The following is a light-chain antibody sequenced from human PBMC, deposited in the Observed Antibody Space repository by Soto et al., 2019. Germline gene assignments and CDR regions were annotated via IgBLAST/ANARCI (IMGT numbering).Light chain of an antibody. V-gene: IGKV3-15*01. Sequence: EIGLTQSPGTLSLSPGERATPPCRASQSLRSDLAWYQQKPGQAPRLLIYGASTRATDIPARFSGSGSGTEFTLTISSLQSEDFAVYYCQQYDNWPPTFGQGTRLENK. CDR3: QQYDNWPPT. CDR1: QSLRSD. CDR2: GAS. J-gene: IGKJ5*01.